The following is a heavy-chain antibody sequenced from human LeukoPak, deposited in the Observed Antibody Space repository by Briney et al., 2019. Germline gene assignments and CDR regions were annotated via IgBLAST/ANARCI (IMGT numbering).Heavy chain of an antibody. D-gene: IGHD1-26*01. CDR3: TSDEGEDTSY. CDR2: IRSKAYGGTT. CDR1: GFTFGDYA. Sequence: GGSLRLSCTASGFTFGDYAMSWVRQAPGKGLEWVGFIRSKAYGGTTEYAASVKGTFTISRDDSKSIAYLQMNSLKTEDTAVYYCTSDEGEDTSYWGQGTLVTVSS. J-gene: IGHJ4*02. V-gene: IGHV3-49*04.